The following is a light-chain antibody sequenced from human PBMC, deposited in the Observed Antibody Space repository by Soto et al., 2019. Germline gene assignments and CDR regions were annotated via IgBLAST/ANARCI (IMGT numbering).Light chain of an antibody. CDR1: ESISYW. CDR3: QQYDSYAKT. CDR2: DAS. J-gene: IGKJ2*01. V-gene: IGKV1-5*01. Sequence: DIQLPQSPSTLTASVGDRVTIGCRASESISYWLAWYQQKPGKAPKLLIYDASSLRSGVPSRFSGSGSGTEFTLTISTLQPDDFATYYCQQYDSYAKTFGQGTQLEIK.